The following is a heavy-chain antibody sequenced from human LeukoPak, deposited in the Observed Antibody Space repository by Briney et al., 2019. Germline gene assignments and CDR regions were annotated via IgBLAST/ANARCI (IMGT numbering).Heavy chain of an antibody. D-gene: IGHD4-17*01. Sequence: GGSLTLSCAASGFTFGSFEMNWVRQAPGEGLEWLSYISSSGSNKYYADSLKGRFTISRDNAKNSLYLQMNSLTAEDTADYYCARDLGDYVGYDAFDIWGQGTRVTVSS. CDR1: GFTFGSFE. J-gene: IGHJ3*02. V-gene: IGHV3-48*03. CDR3: ARDLGDYVGYDAFDI. CDR2: ISSSGSNK.